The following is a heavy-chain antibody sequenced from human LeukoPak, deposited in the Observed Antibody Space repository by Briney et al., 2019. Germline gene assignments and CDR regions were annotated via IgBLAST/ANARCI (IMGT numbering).Heavy chain of an antibody. CDR3: ARYYDFWSGPYYFDY. J-gene: IGHJ4*02. CDR1: AFTFSSYA. V-gene: IGHV3-23*01. CDR2: FIGSGGST. D-gene: IGHD3-3*01. Sequence: GGSLRLSCSASAFTFSSYAKSRFRHAAGEGLEWVSAFIGSGGSTYYADSVKGRFTISRDNSKNTLYLEMNSLRAEDTAVYYCARYYDFWSGPYYFDYWGQGTLVTVSS.